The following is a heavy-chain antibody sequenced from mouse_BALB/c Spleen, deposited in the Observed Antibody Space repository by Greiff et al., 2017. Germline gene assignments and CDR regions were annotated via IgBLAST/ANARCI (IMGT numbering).Heavy chain of an antibody. CDR3: ARGYYYGSSYYFDY. CDR2: IWGDGST. D-gene: IGHD1-1*01. CDR1: GFSLTGYG. J-gene: IGHJ2*01. V-gene: IGHV2-6-7*01. Sequence: VQLVESGPGLVAPSQSLSITCTVSGFSLTGYGVNWVRQPPGKGLEWLGMIWGDGSTDYNSALKSRLSISKDNSKSQVFLKMNSLQTDDTARYYCARGYYYGSSYYFDYWGQGTTLTVAS.